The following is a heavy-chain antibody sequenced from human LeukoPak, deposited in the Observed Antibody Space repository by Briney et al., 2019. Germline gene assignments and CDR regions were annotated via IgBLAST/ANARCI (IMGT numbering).Heavy chain of an antibody. CDR3: AKAVRPPVAGSSAFDI. J-gene: IGHJ3*02. CDR1: GFTFSSYA. D-gene: IGHD6-19*01. Sequence: PGGSLRLSCAASGFTFSSYAMSWVRQAPGKGLEWVSAISGSGGSTYYADSVKGRFTISRDNSKNTLYLQMNSLRAEDTAVYYCAKAVRPPVAGSSAFDIWGQGTMVTVSS. CDR2: ISGSGGST. V-gene: IGHV3-23*01.